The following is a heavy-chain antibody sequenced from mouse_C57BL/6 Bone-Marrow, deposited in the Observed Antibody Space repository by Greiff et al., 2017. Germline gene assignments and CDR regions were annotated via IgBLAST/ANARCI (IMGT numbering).Heavy chain of an antibody. J-gene: IGHJ4*01. CDR3: AKKWGYGSSYGYAMDY. CDR1: GFSLTSYG. D-gene: IGHD1-1*01. Sequence: QVQLQQSGPGLVQPSQSLSITCTVSGFSLTSYGVHWVRQSPGKGLEWLGVIWRGGSTDYNAACMSRLSITKDNSKSQVFFKMNSLQADDTAIYYCAKKWGYGSSYGYAMDYWGQGTSVTVSS. CDR2: IWRGGST. V-gene: IGHV2-5*01.